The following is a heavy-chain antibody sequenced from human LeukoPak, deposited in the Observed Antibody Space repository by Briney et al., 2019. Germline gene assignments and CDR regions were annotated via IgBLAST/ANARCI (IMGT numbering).Heavy chain of an antibody. CDR1: GGSISSGGYS. V-gene: IGHV4-30-2*01. CDR2: IYHSGST. Sequence: SETLSLTCAVSGGSISSGGYSWSWIRQPPGKGLEWIGYIYHSGSTYYNPSLKSRVTISVDRSKNQFSLKLSSVTAADTAVYYCARRTSSFDYWGQGTLVTVSS. CDR3: ARRTSSFDY. J-gene: IGHJ4*02.